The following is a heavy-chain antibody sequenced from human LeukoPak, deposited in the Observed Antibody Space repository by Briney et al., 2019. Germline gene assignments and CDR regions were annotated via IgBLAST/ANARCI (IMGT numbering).Heavy chain of an antibody. CDR3: ARGLNRYNAFDI. V-gene: IGHV1-8*01. CDR1: GYTFTNYD. J-gene: IGHJ3*02. Sequence: ASVKVSCKASGYTFTNYDINWVRQATGQGLEWMGWMNPNSDNTGYAQKFQGRVTMTRNTSISTAYMELSSLRSEDTAVYYCARGLNRYNAFDIWVQGTMVTVSS. D-gene: IGHD3-16*02. CDR2: MNPNSDNT.